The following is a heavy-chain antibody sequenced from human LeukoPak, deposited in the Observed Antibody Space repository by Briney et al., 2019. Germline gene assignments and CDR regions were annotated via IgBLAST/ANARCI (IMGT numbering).Heavy chain of an antibody. CDR2: IYTSGST. CDR1: GGSISSGSYY. CDR3: ARGDWFDP. V-gene: IGHV4-61*02. J-gene: IGHJ5*02. Sequence: PSETLSLTCTVSGGSISSGSYYWSWIRQPAGKGLEWIGRIYTSGSTNYNPSLKSRVTISVDTSKNQFSLKLSSVTAAGTAVYYCARGDWFDPRGQGTLVTVSS.